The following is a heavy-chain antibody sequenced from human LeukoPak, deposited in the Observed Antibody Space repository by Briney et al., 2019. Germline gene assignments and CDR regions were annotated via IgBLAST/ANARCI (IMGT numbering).Heavy chain of an antibody. Sequence: GGSLRLSCAAPGFTFSSYAMSWVRQAPGKGLEWVSAITGSGGNTYHADSVKGRFTISRDNSKNTLYLQMNTLRAEDTAVYYCAKGLVGYCTGGTCYPLDYWGQGTLVTVSS. J-gene: IGHJ4*02. CDR3: AKGLVGYCTGGTCYPLDY. V-gene: IGHV3-23*01. D-gene: IGHD2-15*01. CDR1: GFTFSSYA. CDR2: ITGSGGNT.